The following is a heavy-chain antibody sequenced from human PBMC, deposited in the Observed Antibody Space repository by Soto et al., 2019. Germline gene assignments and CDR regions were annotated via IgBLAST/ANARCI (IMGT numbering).Heavy chain of an antibody. CDR3: ANDTARVYYGIYC. V-gene: IGHV3-73*01. Sequence: PGGSLRLSCAASGFTFSGSAMHWVRQASGKGLEWVGRIRSKTNSYATAYAASVKGRFTISRDDSKNTAYLQMNSLKAEDTAVYYCANDTARVYYGIYCWGQGTTVTVSS. D-gene: IGHD5-18*01. CDR1: GFTFSGSA. CDR2: IRSKTNSYAT. J-gene: IGHJ6*02.